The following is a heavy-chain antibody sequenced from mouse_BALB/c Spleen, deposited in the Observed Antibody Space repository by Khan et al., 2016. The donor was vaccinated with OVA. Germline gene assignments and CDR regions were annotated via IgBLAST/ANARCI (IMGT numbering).Heavy chain of an antibody. J-gene: IGHJ3*01. Sequence: EVQLQESGPSLVQPSQTLSLTCSVTGDSISSGYWSWIRKFPGNKLEYMGYMISSGYTYYNPSLKSRISITRHTSKKHYYLQLNSVTTKDTATCYLAVSTYSDAVAYWGQGTLVTVSA. V-gene: IGHV3-8*02. CDR2: MISSGYT. D-gene: IGHD2-12*01. CDR1: GDSISSGY. CDR3: AVSTYSDAVAY.